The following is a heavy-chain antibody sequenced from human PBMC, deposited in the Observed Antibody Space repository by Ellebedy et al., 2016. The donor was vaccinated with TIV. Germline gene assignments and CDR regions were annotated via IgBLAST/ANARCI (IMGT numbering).Heavy chain of an antibody. CDR1: SASLSNVDYF. CDR3: AREYRTCSGTTCYGWFDP. Sequence: LRLSCTVSSASLSNVDYFWNWIRQHPGKGLEWIAYIYYSGSTYYNPSLKSRVTTSVDTSKSLFSLEMSSVTAADLAVYYCAREYRTCSGTTCYGWFDPWGQGTLVTVSS. D-gene: IGHD2-2*01. CDR2: IYYSGST. V-gene: IGHV4-31*03. J-gene: IGHJ5*02.